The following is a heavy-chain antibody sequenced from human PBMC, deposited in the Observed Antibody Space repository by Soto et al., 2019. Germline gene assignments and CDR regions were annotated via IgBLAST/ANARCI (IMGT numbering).Heavy chain of an antibody. D-gene: IGHD3-22*01. Sequence: GGSLRLSCTVLGFTLTNENMNWVRQAPGKGLEWVSSISSRSTFINYADSVKGRFTISRDSDKGLVYLQMNSLRAEDTAVYYCARDPPLSMIVVVGVDDFWGQGTLVTVSS. CDR1: GFTLTNEN. J-gene: IGHJ4*02. CDR3: ARDPPLSMIVVVGVDDF. CDR2: ISSRSTFI. V-gene: IGHV3-21*06.